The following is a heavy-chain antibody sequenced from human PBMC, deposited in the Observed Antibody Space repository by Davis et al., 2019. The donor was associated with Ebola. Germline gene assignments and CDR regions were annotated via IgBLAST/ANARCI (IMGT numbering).Heavy chain of an antibody. J-gene: IGHJ4*02. Sequence: HSQTLSLTCAISGDSVSGNSGAWHWIRQSPSRGLEWLGRTYYTSKWYNDYAVSVKSRMTINPDTSKNQFSLKLNSVTPEDTAVYYCGRGWLRTGIDYWGQGTLVTVSS. CDR2: TYYTSKWYN. CDR3: GRGWLRTGIDY. CDR1: GDSVSGNSGA. V-gene: IGHV6-1*01. D-gene: IGHD5-12*01.